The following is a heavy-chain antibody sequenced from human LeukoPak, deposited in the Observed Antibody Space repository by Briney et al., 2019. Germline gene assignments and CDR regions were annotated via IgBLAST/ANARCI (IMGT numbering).Heavy chain of an antibody. CDR3: ARDVYCSSTSCYSYHAFDI. D-gene: IGHD2-2*02. Sequence: QTGGSLRLSCAASGFTFSAYGMHWVRQAPGKGLEWVAVISYDGSNKYYADSVKGRFTISRDNSKNTLYLQMNSLRAEDTAVYYCARDVYCSSTSCYSYHAFDIWGQGTMVTVSS. J-gene: IGHJ3*02. CDR1: GFTFSAYG. CDR2: ISYDGSNK. V-gene: IGHV3-30*03.